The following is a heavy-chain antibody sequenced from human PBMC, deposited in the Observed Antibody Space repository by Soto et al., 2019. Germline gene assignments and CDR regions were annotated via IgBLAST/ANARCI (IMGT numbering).Heavy chain of an antibody. CDR2: MNPNSGNT. CDR3: ATMTYYFFSGYNYYYYYYMDV. Sequence: ASVKVSCKASGYTFTSYDINWVRQATGQGLEWMGWMNPNSGNTGYAQKFQGRVTMTRNTSISTAYMELSSLRSEDTAVYYCATMTYYFFSGYNYYYYYYMDVWGKGTTVTVSS. J-gene: IGHJ6*03. V-gene: IGHV1-8*01. D-gene: IGHD3-3*01. CDR1: GYTFTSYD.